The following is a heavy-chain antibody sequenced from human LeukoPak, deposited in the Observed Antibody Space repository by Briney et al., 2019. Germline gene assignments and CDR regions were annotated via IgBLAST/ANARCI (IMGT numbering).Heavy chain of an antibody. CDR1: GGSISSSSYY. D-gene: IGHD6-13*01. CDR3: ATQSIAAAGIIKKLSKNFDY. V-gene: IGHV4-39*07. J-gene: IGHJ4*02. Sequence: SETLSLTCTVSGGSISSSSYYWGWIRQPPGKGLEWIGSIYYSGSTYYNPSLKSRVTISVDTSKNQFSLKLSSVTAADTAVYYCATQSIAAAGIIKKLSKNFDYWGQGTLVTVSS. CDR2: IYYSGST.